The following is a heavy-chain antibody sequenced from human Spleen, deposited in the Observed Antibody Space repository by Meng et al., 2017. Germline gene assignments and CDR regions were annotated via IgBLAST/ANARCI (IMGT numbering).Heavy chain of an antibody. CDR1: GYTFTSYA. D-gene: IGHD3-10*01. CDR3: AREVSFGESTFDY. V-gene: IGHV1-3*01. J-gene: IGHJ4*02. Sequence: ASVKVSCKASGYTFTSYAMHWVRQAPGQRLEWMGWINAGNGNTKYSQKFQGRVTITRDTSASTAYMELSSLRSEDTAVYYCAREVSFGESTFDYWGQGTLVTVSS. CDR2: INAGNGNT.